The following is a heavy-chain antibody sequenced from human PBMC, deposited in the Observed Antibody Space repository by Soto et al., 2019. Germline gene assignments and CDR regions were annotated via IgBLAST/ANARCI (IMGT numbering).Heavy chain of an antibody. CDR1: EFSLSGQY. V-gene: IGHV3-72*01. CDR2: TVNKDFSYTT. Sequence: EGQLVESGGGLVQPGGSLRLSCTSSEFSLSGQYMDWVRQAPGQGLEWVGRTVNKDFSYTTEYAAAVKCRFTISRDDSENSLYLQMTSLITEDTAVYYCVRERYAGFEYWGQGALVTVSS. D-gene: IGHD2-2*01. J-gene: IGHJ4*02. CDR3: VRERYAGFEY.